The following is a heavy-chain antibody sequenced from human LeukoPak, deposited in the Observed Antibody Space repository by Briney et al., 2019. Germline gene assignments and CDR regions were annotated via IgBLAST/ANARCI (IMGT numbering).Heavy chain of an antibody. D-gene: IGHD5-12*01. CDR2: IYSGGTT. J-gene: IGHJ4*02. V-gene: IGHV3-53*01. CDR3: ARDLGRGYDWGD. CDR1: GFTVSSNY. Sequence: GGSLRLSCAASGFTVSSNYTSWVRQAPGKGLEWVSVIYSGGTTYYADSVKGRFTISRDSSKNTLYLQMNSLRAEDTAVYYCARDLGRGYDWGDWGQGTLVTVSS.